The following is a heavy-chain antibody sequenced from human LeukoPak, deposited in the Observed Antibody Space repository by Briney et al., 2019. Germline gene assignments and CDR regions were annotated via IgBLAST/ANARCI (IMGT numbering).Heavy chain of an antibody. CDR1: GYTLTELS. J-gene: IGHJ4*02. D-gene: IGHD2-2*01. CDR3: ATEVESHLVRGAWYYFDY. Sequence: ASVKVSCKVSGYTLTELSMHWVRQAPGKGLEWMGGFDPEDGETIYAQKFQGRVTMTEDTSTDTAYMELSSLRSEDTAVYYCATEVESHLVRGAWYYFDYWGQGTLVTVSS. V-gene: IGHV1-24*01. CDR2: FDPEDGET.